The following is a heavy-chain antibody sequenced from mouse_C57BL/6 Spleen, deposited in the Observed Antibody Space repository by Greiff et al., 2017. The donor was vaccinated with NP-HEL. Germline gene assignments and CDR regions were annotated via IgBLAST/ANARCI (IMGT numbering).Heavy chain of an antibody. Sequence: VKLMESGPGLVQPSQSLSITCTVSGFSLTSYGVHWVRQSPGKGLEWLGVIWSGGSTDYNAAFISRLSISKDNSKSQVFFKMNSLQADDTAIYYCASYYSNLYAMDYWGQGTSVTVSS. CDR3: ASYYSNLYAMDY. D-gene: IGHD2-5*01. J-gene: IGHJ4*01. CDR2: IWSGGST. V-gene: IGHV2-2*01. CDR1: GFSLTSYG.